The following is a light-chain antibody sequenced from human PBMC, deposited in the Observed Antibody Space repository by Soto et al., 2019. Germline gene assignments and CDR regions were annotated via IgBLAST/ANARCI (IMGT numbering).Light chain of an antibody. CDR2: DAS. J-gene: IGKJ1*01. Sequence: EIVLTQSPGTLSLSPGERATLSCRSSQSVSSSYLAWYQQKPGQAPRLLIYDASNRATGIPDRVSGSGSGTAFTLTISRLEPEDFAVYYCQQYGNSPTFGQGTKVEIK. CDR1: QSVSSSY. V-gene: IGKV3-20*01. CDR3: QQYGNSPT.